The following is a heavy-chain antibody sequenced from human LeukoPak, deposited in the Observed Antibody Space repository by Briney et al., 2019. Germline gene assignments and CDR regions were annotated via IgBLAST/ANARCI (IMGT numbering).Heavy chain of an antibody. CDR3: ARDRTEGITMVRGFI. CDR1: GYNFIGYG. D-gene: IGHD3-10*01. V-gene: IGHV1-18*01. Sequence: ASVKVSCKASGYNFIGYGITWVRQAPGQGLEWLGGISGYTGNTNYAQKLQGRVTMTTDTSTSTAYMELRSLRSDDTAVFYCARDRTEGITMVRGFIWGQGTLVTVSS. J-gene: IGHJ4*02. CDR2: ISGYTGNT.